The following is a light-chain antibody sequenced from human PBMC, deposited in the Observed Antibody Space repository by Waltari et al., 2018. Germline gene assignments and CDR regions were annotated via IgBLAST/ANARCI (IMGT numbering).Light chain of an antibody. CDR3: QQRSHFYT. V-gene: IGKV3-11*01. CDR1: QSVGSS. J-gene: IGKJ3*01. Sequence: EIILTQSPVTLSSSPGERATLSCRASQSVGSSLVWYQHKPGQPPRPLIYNASKRATAISDRFSGTGSGTDFTLTISSLEPEDFAVYYCQQRSHFYTFGPGTRVDVK. CDR2: NAS.